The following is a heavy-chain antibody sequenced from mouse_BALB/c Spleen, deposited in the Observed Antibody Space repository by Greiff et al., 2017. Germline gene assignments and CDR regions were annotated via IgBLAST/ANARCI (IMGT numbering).Heavy chain of an antibody. Sequence: EVKLMESGGDLVKPGGSLKLSCAASGFTFSSYGMSWVRQTPDKRLEWVATISSGGSYTYYPDSVKGRFTISRDNAKNTLYLQMSSLKSEDTAMYYCARQFITTAEGYFDDWGQGTTLTVSS. CDR2: ISSGGSYT. D-gene: IGHD1-2*01. CDR1: GFTFSSYG. J-gene: IGHJ2*01. V-gene: IGHV5-6*01. CDR3: ARQFITTAEGYFDD.